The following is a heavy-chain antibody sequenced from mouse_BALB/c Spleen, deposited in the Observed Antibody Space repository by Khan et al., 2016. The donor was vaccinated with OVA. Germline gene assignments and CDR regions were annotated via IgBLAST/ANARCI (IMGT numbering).Heavy chain of an antibody. D-gene: IGHD4-1*01. CDR3: ARLGPGFAY. J-gene: IGHJ3*01. Sequence: EVQLVESGPGLVKPSQSLSLTCTVTGYSITSDYAWNWIRQFPGNKLEWMGYIGYSGSTSYNPSLKSRISITRDTSKNQFFLQLNSVTTEDTATYYCARLGPGFAYWGQGTLVTVSA. CDR2: IGYSGST. V-gene: IGHV3-2*02. CDR1: GYSITSDYA.